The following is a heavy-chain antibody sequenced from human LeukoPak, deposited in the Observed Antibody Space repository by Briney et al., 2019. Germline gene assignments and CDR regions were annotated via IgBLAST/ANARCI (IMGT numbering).Heavy chain of an antibody. CDR3: ARETPRRGETRDGYR. CDR2: IRYDGSNK. Sequence: QSGGSLRLSCAASGFTFSSYGMHWVRQAPGKGLEWVAFIRYDGSNKYYADSVKGRFTISRDNPKNLLFLQINSLRVEDTAVYYCARETPRRGETRDGYRWGQGTVVTVSS. J-gene: IGHJ4*02. D-gene: IGHD5-24*01. V-gene: IGHV3-30*02. CDR1: GFTFSSYG.